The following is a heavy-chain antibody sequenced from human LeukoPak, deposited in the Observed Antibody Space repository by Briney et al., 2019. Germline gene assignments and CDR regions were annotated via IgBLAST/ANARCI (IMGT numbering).Heavy chain of an antibody. CDR1: GGSVSSGSYY. J-gene: IGHJ4*02. V-gene: IGHV4-61*01. D-gene: IGHD3-22*01. CDR3: ARATHIPYDSSGYYY. Sequence: SETLSLTCTVSGGSVSSGSYYWSWIRQPPGKGLEWIGYIYYSGSTNHNPSLKSRVTISVDTSKNQFSLKLSSVTAADTAVYYCARATHIPYDSSGYYYWGQGTLVTVSS. CDR2: IYYSGST.